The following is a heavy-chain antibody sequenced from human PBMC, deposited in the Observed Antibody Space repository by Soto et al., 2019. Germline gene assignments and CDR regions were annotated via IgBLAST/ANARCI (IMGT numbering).Heavy chain of an antibody. CDR3: ARGNPWFDP. J-gene: IGHJ5*02. CDR2: ISSSSSYI. CDR1: GFTFSSYS. Sequence: GGSLRLSCAAPGFTFSSYSMNWVRQAPGKGLEWVSSISSSSSYIYYADSVKGRFTVSRDNAKNSLYLQMNSLRAEDTAVYYCARGNPWFDPWGEGTLVTGSA. V-gene: IGHV3-21*01.